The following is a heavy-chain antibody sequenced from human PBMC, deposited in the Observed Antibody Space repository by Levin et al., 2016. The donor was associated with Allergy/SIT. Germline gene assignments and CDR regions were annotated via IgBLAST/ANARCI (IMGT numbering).Heavy chain of an antibody. Sequence: VRQAPGKGLEWIGEIYHSGSTNYNPSLKSRVTISVDKSKNQFSLKLSSVTAADTAVYYCARSASRGYYYYGMDVWGQGTTVTVSS. V-gene: IGHV4-4*02. CDR3: ARSASRGYYYYGMDV. CDR2: IYHSGST. J-gene: IGHJ6*02. D-gene: IGHD3-10*01.